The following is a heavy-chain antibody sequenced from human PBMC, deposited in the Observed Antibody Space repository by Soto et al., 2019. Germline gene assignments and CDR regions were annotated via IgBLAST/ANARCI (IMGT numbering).Heavy chain of an antibody. D-gene: IGHD2-15*01. J-gene: IGHJ4*02. V-gene: IGHV3-30*18. CDR3: AKDLGYWRGGSFYSRFGPLDY. CDR2: ISYDGSNK. CDR1: GFTFSRYG. Sequence: QVQLVESGGGVVQPGRSLRLSCAASGFTFSRYGMHWVRQAPGKGLEWVAGISYDGSNKYYADSVKGRFPISRDNAKNTLYLHMNSLRADDTAVYYCAKDLGYWRGGSFYSRFGPLDYWGQGTLVTVSS.